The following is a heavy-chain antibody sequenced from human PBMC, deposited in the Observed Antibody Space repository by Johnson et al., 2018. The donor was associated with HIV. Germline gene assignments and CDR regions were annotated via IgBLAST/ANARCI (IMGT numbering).Heavy chain of an antibody. CDR2: ISSSGSTI. CDR1: GFSFSNYC. V-gene: IGHV3-48*04. CDR3: ARMTTTVSHHDAFDI. Sequence: MLLVESGGGLVQPGGSLRLSCAASGFSFSNYCMNWVRQAPGKGLEWVSYISSSGSTIYYADSVKGRFTISRDNAKNSLYLQMNSLRAEDTAVYYCARMTTTVSHHDAFDIRGQGTMVTVSS. D-gene: IGHD4-17*01. J-gene: IGHJ3*02.